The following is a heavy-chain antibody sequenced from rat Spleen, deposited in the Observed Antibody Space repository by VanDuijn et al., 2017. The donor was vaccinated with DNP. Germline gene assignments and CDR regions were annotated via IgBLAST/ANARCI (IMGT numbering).Heavy chain of an antibody. CDR3: VSRPPPTVGAFDY. CDR1: GFIFSNYW. V-gene: IGHV5-31*01. CDR2: ISNTGDNT. J-gene: IGHJ2*01. D-gene: IGHD1-4*01. Sequence: EVQLVESGGGPVQPGRSLKLSCVASGFIFSNYWMTWIRQAPGKGLEWVASISNTGDNTYYSDSVRGRFSLSRDNAKSTLYLQVNRLRSEDTATYYCVSRPPPTVGAFDYWGQGVTVAVSS.